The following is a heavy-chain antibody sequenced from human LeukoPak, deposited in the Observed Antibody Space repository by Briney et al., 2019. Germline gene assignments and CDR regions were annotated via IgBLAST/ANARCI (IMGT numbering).Heavy chain of an antibody. D-gene: IGHD4-11*01. Sequence: SVKVSCKASGGTFSSYAISWVRQAPGQGLEWMGRIIPIFGTANYAQKFQGSVTITADESTSTAYMELSSLRSEDTAVYYCARGGSVTVTARGWFDPWGQGTLVTVSS. CDR1: GGTFSSYA. V-gene: IGHV1-69*13. CDR2: IIPIFGTA. J-gene: IGHJ5*02. CDR3: ARGGSVTVTARGWFDP.